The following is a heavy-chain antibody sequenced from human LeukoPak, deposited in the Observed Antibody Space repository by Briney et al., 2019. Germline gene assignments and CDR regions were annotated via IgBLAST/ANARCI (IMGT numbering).Heavy chain of an antibody. V-gene: IGHV3-23*01. D-gene: IGHD4-17*01. CDR2: ISISGGST. CDR1: GFTFSSYA. Sequence: GGSLRLSCAASGFTFSSYAMHWVRQAPGKGLEWVSSISISGGSTYYADSVKGRFTIYRDNSKNTLYLQMNSLRAEDTAVYYCAKDLRVTITVTFFFEYWGQGTLVTVSS. J-gene: IGHJ4*02. CDR3: AKDLRVTITVTFFFEY.